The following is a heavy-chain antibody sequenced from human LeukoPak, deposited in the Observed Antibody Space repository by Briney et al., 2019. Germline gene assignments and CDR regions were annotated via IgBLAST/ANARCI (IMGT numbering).Heavy chain of an antibody. CDR2: IKEDGSEK. J-gene: IGHJ3*02. CDR3: ARTGYSSGWLPI. Sequence: GSLRLSCAASGFAFSSYWMTWVRQAPGKGLEWVANIKEDGSEKHYVDSVKGRFTISRDNARKSLYLQMNSLRAEDTAVYYCARTGYSSGWLPIWGQGTMVTVSS. D-gene: IGHD6-19*01. V-gene: IGHV3-7*05. CDR1: GFAFSSYW.